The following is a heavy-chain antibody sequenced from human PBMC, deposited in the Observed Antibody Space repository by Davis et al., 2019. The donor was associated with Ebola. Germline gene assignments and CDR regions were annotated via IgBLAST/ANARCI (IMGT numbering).Heavy chain of an antibody. CDR2: ISGSGGST. J-gene: IGHJ5*02. D-gene: IGHD3-22*01. CDR3: AKDGLYYDSSGYYDHWFDP. V-gene: IGHV3-23*01. CDR1: GFTFSSYA. Sequence: GGSLRLSCAASGFTFSSYAMSWVRQAPGKGLEWVSAISGSGGSTYYADSVKGRFTISRDNSKNTLYLQMNSLRAEDTAVYYCAKDGLYYDSSGYYDHWFDPWGQGTLVTVSS.